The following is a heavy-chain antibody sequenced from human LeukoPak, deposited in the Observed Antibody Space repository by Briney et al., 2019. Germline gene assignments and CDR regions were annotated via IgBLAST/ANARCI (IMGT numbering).Heavy chain of an antibody. D-gene: IGHD4-17*01. J-gene: IGHJ4*02. CDR3: ATSYGDYAAPDY. CDR2: INPSGGST. V-gene: IGHV1-46*01. CDR1: GYTFTSYY. Sequence: ASVKVSCKASGYTFTSYYMHWVRQAPGQGLEWMGIINPSGGSTSYAQKFQGRVTMTRDTSTSTVYMELSSLRSEDTAVYYCATSYGDYAAPDYWGQGTLVTVSS.